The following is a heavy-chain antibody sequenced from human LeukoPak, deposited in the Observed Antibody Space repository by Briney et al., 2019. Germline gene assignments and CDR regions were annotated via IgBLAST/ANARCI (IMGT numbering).Heavy chain of an antibody. V-gene: IGHV4-30-2*01. Sequence: SETLSLTCAVSGVSISSGGYSWSWIRQPPGQGLEWIGYIYHSGSTYYNPSLKSRATISVDRSKNQFSLKLSSVTAADTAGYYCARGGTSGYESYGMDVWGKGTTVTVSS. CDR1: GVSISSGGYS. J-gene: IGHJ6*04. CDR3: ARGGTSGYESYGMDV. CDR2: IYHSGST. D-gene: IGHD5-12*01.